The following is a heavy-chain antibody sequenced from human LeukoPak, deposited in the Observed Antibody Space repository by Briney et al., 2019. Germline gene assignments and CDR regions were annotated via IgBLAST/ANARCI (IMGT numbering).Heavy chain of an antibody. CDR2: INSDGINT. CDR3: ARPYCSGGSCYPSWFDP. CDR1: GFTFSNYW. J-gene: IGHJ5*02. V-gene: IGHV3-74*01. D-gene: IGHD2-15*01. Sequence: GGSLRLSCAASGFTFSNYWMHWVRQAPGKGLVWVSRINSDGINTSYADSVKGRFTISRDNAKNTLNLQMNSLRAEDTAVYYCARPYCSGGSCYPSWFDPWGQGTLVTVSS.